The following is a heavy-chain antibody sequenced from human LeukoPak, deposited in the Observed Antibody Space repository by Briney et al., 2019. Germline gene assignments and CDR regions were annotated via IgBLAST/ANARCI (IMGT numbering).Heavy chain of an antibody. V-gene: IGHV3-21*01. D-gene: IGHD2-21*02. CDR3: ARDELAYCGGDCYPDA. Sequence: PGGSLRLSCAVSGFTFSSYGMNWVRQAPGRGLEWVSSISSGSTYIYYAGSVKGRFTISRDNGKNSLYLQMNSLRAEDTAVYYCARDELAYCGGDCYPDAWGQGTLVTVSS. J-gene: IGHJ5*02. CDR1: GFTFSSYG. CDR2: ISSGSTYI.